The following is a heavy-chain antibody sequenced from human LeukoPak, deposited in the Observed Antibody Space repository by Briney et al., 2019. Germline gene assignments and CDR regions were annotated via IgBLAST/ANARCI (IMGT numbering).Heavy chain of an antibody. CDR3: ARSQSGVFDV. D-gene: IGHD2-8*01. V-gene: IGHV3-74*01. J-gene: IGHJ3*01. CDR2: INSAGSAT. CDR1: GFTFSSYW. Sequence: GGSLRLSCAASGFTFSSYWMLWVRQAPGGELVCVSRINSAGSATNYADSVKGRFTISRDNAENTLYLQMNSLRAEDTALYYCARSQSGVFDVWGQGTMVTVSS.